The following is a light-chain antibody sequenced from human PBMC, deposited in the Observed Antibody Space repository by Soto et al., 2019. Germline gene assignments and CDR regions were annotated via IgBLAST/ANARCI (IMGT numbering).Light chain of an antibody. J-gene: IGKJ4*01. CDR3: QQCGGSLT. Sequence: EIVLTQSPGTLSLSPGERATLSCRASQSVSSSYLSWHQQKPGPPPRLLIYGASSRATGIPVRFSGSGSETACTLSISRREPEDIAVYDCQQCGGSLTFGGGTKVEIK. V-gene: IGKV3-20*01. CDR1: QSVSSSY. CDR2: GAS.